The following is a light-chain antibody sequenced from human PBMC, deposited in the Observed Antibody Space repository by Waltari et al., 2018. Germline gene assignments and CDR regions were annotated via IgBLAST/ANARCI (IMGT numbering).Light chain of an antibody. J-gene: IGLJ1*01. V-gene: IGLV1-47*01. CDR3: ASWHDSLSGPV. Sequence: QSLLTQPPSASGTPGQRVTISCSGSSSDIGGNFVYWYQQLPGTAPRVRIYKNNQRDSGVPAQLSASKSCTSASLAIGWLRSEDEADYYCASWHDSLSGPVFGTGTRVTVL. CDR2: KNN. CDR1: SSDIGGNF.